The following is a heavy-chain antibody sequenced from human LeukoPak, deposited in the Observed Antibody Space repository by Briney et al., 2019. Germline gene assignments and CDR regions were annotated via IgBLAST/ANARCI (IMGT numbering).Heavy chain of an antibody. V-gene: IGHV3-73*01. CDR3: TRRDDFWSGSGDY. Sequence: SGGSLRLSCAASGLTLSGSAMHWVRQASGKGLEWIGRIRSKANNYATAYAAWVKGRFTISRDDSKNTAYLQMNSLKSEDTAAYFCTRRDDFWSGSGDYWGQGTLVTVSS. CDR1: GLTLSGSA. J-gene: IGHJ4*02. D-gene: IGHD3-3*01. CDR2: IRSKANNYAT.